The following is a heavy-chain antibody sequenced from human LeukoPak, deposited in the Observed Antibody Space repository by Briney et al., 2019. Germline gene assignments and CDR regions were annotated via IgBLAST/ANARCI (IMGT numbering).Heavy chain of an antibody. CDR3: ARVGSLVNFDY. CDR2: IYYSGST. CDR1: GGSISSHY. V-gene: IGHV4-59*11. J-gene: IGHJ4*02. Sequence: SETLSLTCTVSGGSISSHYWSWIRQPPGKGLEWIGYIYYSGSTNYNPSLKSRVTISVDTSKNQFSLKLSSVTAADTAVYYCARVGSLVNFDYWGQGTLVTVSS. D-gene: IGHD2-21*01.